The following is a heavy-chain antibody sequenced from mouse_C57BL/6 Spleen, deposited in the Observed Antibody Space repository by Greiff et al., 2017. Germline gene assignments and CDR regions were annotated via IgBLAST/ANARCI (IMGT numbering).Heavy chain of an antibody. D-gene: IGHD1-1*02. CDR2: ISDGGSYT. J-gene: IGHJ2*01. V-gene: IGHV5-4*01. Sequence: DVQLQESGGGLVKPGGSLKLSCAASGFTFSSYAMSWVRQTPEKRLEWVATISDGGSYTYYPDNVKGRFTISRDNAKNNLYLQMSHLKSEDTAMYYCARGGSTMADYWGQGTTLTVSS. CDR3: ARGGSTMADY. CDR1: GFTFSSYA.